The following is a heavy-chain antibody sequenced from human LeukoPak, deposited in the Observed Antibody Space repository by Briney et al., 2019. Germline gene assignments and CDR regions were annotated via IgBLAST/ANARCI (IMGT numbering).Heavy chain of an antibody. J-gene: IGHJ3*02. V-gene: IGHV1-2*04. Sequence: ASVKVSCKASGYTFTGYYMHWVRQAPGQGLEWMGWINPNSGGTNYAQKFQGWVTMTRDTSISTAYMELSRLRSDDTAVYYCARYPSVAYCGGDCPAGAFDIWGQGTMVTVSS. CDR1: GYTFTGYY. D-gene: IGHD2-21*02. CDR2: INPNSGGT. CDR3: ARYPSVAYCGGDCPAGAFDI.